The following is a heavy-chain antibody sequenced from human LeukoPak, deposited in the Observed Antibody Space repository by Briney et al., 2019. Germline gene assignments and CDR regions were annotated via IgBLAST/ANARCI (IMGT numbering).Heavy chain of an antibody. Sequence: ASVKVSCKASGYTFTSYYMHWVRQAPGQGLEWMGIINPSGGSTSYAQKFQGRVTMTRDMSTSTVYMELSSLRSEDTAVYYCARGSRGTLLGLVAAFDIWGQGTMVTVSS. CDR2: INPSGGST. CDR3: ARGSRGTLLGLVAAFDI. V-gene: IGHV1-46*01. J-gene: IGHJ3*02. D-gene: IGHD2-15*01. CDR1: GYTFTSYY.